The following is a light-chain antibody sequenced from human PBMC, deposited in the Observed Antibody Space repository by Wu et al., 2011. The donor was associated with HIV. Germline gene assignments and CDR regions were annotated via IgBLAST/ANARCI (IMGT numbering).Light chain of an antibody. Sequence: GKAPKLLIYAASSLQMGSHQGSAHGSGTDFTLTISSLQPEDFATYYCLQDYNYPRTFGQGTKLEIK. V-gene: IGKV1-6*01. CDR3: LQDYNYPRT. CDR2: AAS. J-gene: IGKJ2*01.